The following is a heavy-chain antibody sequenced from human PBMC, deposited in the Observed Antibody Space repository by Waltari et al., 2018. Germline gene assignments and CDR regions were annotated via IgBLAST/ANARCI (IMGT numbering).Heavy chain of an antibody. CDR1: GSTFTGYY. V-gene: IGHV1-2*06. D-gene: IGHD1-1*01. CDR2: VNPNSGCT. Sequence: QVQLVQYGAEVKKHGASVKVSCKASGSTFTGYYMHWVRQAPGQGLEWMGRVNPNSGCTNYAQTVQGRVTMTRDTAVSTAYMELSRLRSDDTAVYYCARAGRDARRKNDDWFDPWGQGTLVTVAS. J-gene: IGHJ5*02. CDR3: ARAGRDARRKNDDWFDP.